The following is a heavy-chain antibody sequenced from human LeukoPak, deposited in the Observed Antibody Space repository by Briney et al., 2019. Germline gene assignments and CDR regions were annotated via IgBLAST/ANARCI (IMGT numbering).Heavy chain of an antibody. J-gene: IGHJ3*02. Sequence: PSETLSLTCTVSGGSISSYYWSWIRQPAGKGLGWIGRIYTSGSTNYNPSLKSRVTMSVDTSKNQFSLKLSSVTAADTAVYYCARDFPLVVSDAFDIWGQGTMVTVSS. V-gene: IGHV4-4*07. D-gene: IGHD2-15*01. CDR1: GGSISSYY. CDR3: ARDFPLVVSDAFDI. CDR2: IYTSGST.